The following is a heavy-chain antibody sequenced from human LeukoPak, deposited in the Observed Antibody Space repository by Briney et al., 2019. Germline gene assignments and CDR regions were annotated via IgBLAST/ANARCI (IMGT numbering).Heavy chain of an antibody. CDR2: IIPIFGTA. Sequence: ASVKVSCKASGGTFSSYAISWMRQAPGQGLEWMGGIIPIFGTANYAQKFQGRVTITTDESTSTAYMELSSLRSEDTAVYYCARPRGAAAGTEDAFDIWGQGTMVTVSS. V-gene: IGHV1-69*05. CDR1: GGTFSSYA. J-gene: IGHJ3*02. CDR3: ARPRGAAAGTEDAFDI. D-gene: IGHD6-13*01.